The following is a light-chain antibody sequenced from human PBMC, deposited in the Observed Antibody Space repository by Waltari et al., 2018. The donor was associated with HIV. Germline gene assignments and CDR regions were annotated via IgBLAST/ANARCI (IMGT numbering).Light chain of an antibody. Sequence: QSALTQPASVSGSPGQSITISCTGTRSDVGGYNYVSWYQHHPGKAPKLVIYEVSNRPSGVSNRFSGFKPGNTASLTISGRQAEDEGDYYCASYTGSSTWVFGGGTNLTVL. CDR2: EVS. CDR3: ASYTGSSTWV. J-gene: IGLJ3*02. V-gene: IGLV2-14*01. CDR1: RSDVGGYNY.